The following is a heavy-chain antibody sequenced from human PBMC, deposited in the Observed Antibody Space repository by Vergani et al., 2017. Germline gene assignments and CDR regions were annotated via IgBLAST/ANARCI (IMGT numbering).Heavy chain of an antibody. D-gene: IGHD2-21*02. CDR2: ISGSGGST. Sequence: EVQLLESGGGLVQPGGSLRLSCAAYGFTFSSYAMSWVRQAPGKGMEWVAAISGSGGSTYYADSVKGRFTLSRDNSKNTLYLQMNSLRAEDTAVYYCAKDSALCGGDCYADYFDYWGQGTLVTVSS. V-gene: IGHV3-23*01. J-gene: IGHJ4*02. CDR3: AKDSALCGGDCYADYFDY. CDR1: GFTFSSYA.